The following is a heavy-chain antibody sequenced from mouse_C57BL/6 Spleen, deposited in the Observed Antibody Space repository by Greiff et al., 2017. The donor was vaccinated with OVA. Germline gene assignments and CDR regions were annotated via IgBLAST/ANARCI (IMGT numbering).Heavy chain of an antibody. V-gene: IGHV3-6*01. Sequence: EVQLQESGPGLVKPSQSLSLTCSVTGYSITSGYYWNWIRQFPGNKLEWMGYISYDGSNNYNPSLKNPISITRVTSKNQFFLKSNSVTTEDTAKYSCARGGLAWFVDWGQGTLVTVSA. CDR2: ISYDGSN. CDR1: GYSITSGYY. D-gene: IGHD3-3*01. J-gene: IGHJ3*01. CDR3: ARGGLAWFVD.